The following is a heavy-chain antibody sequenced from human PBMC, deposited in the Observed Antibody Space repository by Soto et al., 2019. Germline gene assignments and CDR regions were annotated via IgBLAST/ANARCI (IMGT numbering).Heavy chain of an antibody. D-gene: IGHD3-3*01. Sequence: PSETLSLTCAVYGGSFSGYYWSWIRQPPGKGLEWIGEINHSGSTNYNPSLKSRVTISVDTSKNQFSLKLSSVTAADTAVYYCARGRGITIFGVVITCLWFGPWGQGTRVTVS. CDR3: ARGRGITIFGVVITCLWFGP. CDR2: INHSGST. V-gene: IGHV4-34*01. J-gene: IGHJ5*02. CDR1: GGSFSGYY.